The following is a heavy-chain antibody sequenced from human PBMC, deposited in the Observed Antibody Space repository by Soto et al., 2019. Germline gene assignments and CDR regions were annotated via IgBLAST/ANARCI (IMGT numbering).Heavy chain of an antibody. CDR1: GFTFSSYG. V-gene: IGHV3-30*18. Sequence: PGGSLRLSCAASGFTFSSYGMHWVRQAPGKGLEWVAVISYDGSNKYYADSVKGRFTISRDNSKNTLYLQMNSLRAEDTAVYYCAKSESNLYFDYWGQGTLVTVS. CDR2: ISYDGSNK. CDR3: AKSESNLYFDY. J-gene: IGHJ4*02.